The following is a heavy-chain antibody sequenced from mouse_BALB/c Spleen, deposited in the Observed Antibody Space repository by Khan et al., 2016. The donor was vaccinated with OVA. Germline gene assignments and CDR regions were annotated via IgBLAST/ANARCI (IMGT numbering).Heavy chain of an antibody. CDR2: ISDGGSYT. V-gene: IGHV5-4*02. CDR1: GFTFSDYY. Sequence: EVELVESGGGLVKPGGSLKLSCAASGFTFSDYYMYWVRQTPEKRLEWVATISDGGSYTYYPDSVKGRFTISRDNAKNKLYLQMGSLKSEDTAMYYCARAGYCGFAYWGQGTLVTVSA. J-gene: IGHJ3*01. D-gene: IGHD1-1*01. CDR3: ARAGYCGFAY.